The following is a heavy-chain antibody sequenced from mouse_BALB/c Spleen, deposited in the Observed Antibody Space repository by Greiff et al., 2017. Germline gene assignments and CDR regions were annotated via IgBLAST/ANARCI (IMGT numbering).Heavy chain of an antibody. CDR3: ARHGFITTVVDAMDY. CDR2: ISSGGSYT. J-gene: IGHJ4*01. CDR1: GFTFSSYA. V-gene: IGHV5-9-3*01. D-gene: IGHD1-1*01. Sequence: EVQVVESGGGLVKPGGSLKLSCAASGFTFSSYAMSWVRQTPEKRLEWVATISSGGSYTYYPDSVKGRFTISRDNAKNTLYLQMSSLRSEDTAMYYCARHGFITTVVDAMDYWGQGTSVTVSS.